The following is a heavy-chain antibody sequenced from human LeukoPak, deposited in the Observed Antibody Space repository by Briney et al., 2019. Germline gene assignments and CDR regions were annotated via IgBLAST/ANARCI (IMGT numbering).Heavy chain of an antibody. CDR2: ISYDGSNK. Sequence: GGSLRLSCAASGFTVSSNYMSWVRQAPGKGLEWVAVISYDGSNKYYADSVKGRFTISRDNSKNTLYLQMNSLRAEDTAVYYCARDLRDSSGYYYVDYWGQGTLVTVSS. CDR3: ARDLRDSSGYYYVDY. V-gene: IGHV3-30-3*01. J-gene: IGHJ4*02. CDR1: GFTVSSNY. D-gene: IGHD3-22*01.